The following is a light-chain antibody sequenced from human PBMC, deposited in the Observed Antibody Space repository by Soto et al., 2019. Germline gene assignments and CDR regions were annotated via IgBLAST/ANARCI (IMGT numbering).Light chain of an antibody. V-gene: IGKV1-39*01. Sequence: DIQMTQSPSSLSASVGDRVTITCRASQSISNYLNWYQQNPGKAPKLLIYAASSLQSGVPSMFSGSGSGTDFTLTISSLQPEYFATYYCQQSYNTPRTFGQGTKLEIK. CDR2: AAS. CDR1: QSISNY. CDR3: QQSYNTPRT. J-gene: IGKJ2*01.